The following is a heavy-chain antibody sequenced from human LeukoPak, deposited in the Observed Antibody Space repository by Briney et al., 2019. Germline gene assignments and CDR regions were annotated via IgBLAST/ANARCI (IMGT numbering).Heavy chain of an antibody. CDR1: RLTFSSYG. D-gene: IGHD3-10*01. CDR3: AKGTTMVRGVYFDY. CDR2: ISYDGSDK. J-gene: IGHJ4*02. V-gene: IGHV3-30*18. Sequence: GGSLRLSCAVSRLTFSSYGMHWVRQAAGKGLEWVALISYDGSDKKYADSVRGRFTISRDNSKNTLYLEMNSLRPDDSAVYYCAKGTTMVRGVYFDYWGQGTLVTVSS.